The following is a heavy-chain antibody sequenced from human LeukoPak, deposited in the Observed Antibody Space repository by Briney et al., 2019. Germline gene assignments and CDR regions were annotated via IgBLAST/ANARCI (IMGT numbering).Heavy chain of an antibody. V-gene: IGHV4-30-4*01. D-gene: IGHD3-9*01. CDR2: IYYSGST. J-gene: IGHJ3*02. Sequence: SETLSLTCTVSGGSISSGDYYWSWIRQPLGKGLEWIGYIYYSGSTYYNPSLKSRVTISVDTSKNQFSLKLSSVTAADTAVYYCARRKNILRYFDWLSKVKNAFDIWGQGTMVTVSS. CDR1: GGSISSGDYY. CDR3: ARRKNILRYFDWLSKVKNAFDI.